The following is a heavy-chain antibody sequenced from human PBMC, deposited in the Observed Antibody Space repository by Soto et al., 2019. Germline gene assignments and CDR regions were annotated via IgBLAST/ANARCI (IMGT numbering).Heavy chain of an antibody. CDR3: ARLRAVADAKWFDP. D-gene: IGHD6-19*01. CDR2: ISAYNGNT. CDR1: GYTFTSYG. J-gene: IGHJ5*02. Sequence: QVQLVQSGGEVKKPGASVKVSCKASGYTFTSYGIYWVRQAPGQGLEWMGWISAYNGNTNYAQKLQGRVTMTTDTSTRTAYMELRSLRSDDTAVYYWARLRAVADAKWFDPWGQGTLVTVSS. V-gene: IGHV1-18*01.